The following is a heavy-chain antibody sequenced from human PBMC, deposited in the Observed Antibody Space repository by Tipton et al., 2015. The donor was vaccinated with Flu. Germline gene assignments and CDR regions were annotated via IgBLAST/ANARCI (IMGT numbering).Heavy chain of an antibody. CDR3: ARDPSLGMPDYFDY. Sequence: TLCLTCTVSGAFFTSYYWNWIRQPPGKGLEWIGYIYNSQYTKYNPSLKSRVTISVDTSKKQFSLQLRSVTAADTAVYYCARDPSLGMPDYFDYWGQGTLVTAPS. D-gene: IGHD2-2*01. V-gene: IGHV4-59*12. J-gene: IGHJ4*02. CDR1: GAFFTSYY. CDR2: IYNSQYT.